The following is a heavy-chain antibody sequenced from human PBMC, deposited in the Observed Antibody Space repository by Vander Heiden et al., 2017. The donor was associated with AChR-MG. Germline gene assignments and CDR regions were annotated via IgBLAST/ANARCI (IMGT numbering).Heavy chain of an antibody. D-gene: IGHD6-19*01. V-gene: IGHV3-9*01. CDR3: AKARHTVSVAGPIHGFDI. Sequence: EVQLVEPGGGLVQPGRSLRLSCAASGFPFDDYAMHWVRQAPGKGLEWVSGISWNSGSIGYADSVKGRFTISRDNAKNSLYLQMNSLRAEDTALYYCAKARHTVSVAGPIHGFDIWGQGTMVTVSS. CDR2: ISWNSGSI. J-gene: IGHJ3*02. CDR1: GFPFDDYA.